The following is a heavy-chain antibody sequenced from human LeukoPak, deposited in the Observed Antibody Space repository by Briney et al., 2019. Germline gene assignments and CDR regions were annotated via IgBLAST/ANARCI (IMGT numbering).Heavy chain of an antibody. CDR1: GGSIRNSSFY. CDR2: IYSTGTT. J-gene: IGHJ5*02. D-gene: IGHD3-16*01. CDR3: ARHYDNWFDP. Sequence: SETLSLTCAVSGGSIRNSSFYWGWIRQPPGKGLEWIASIYSTGTTYYNPSLKSRVTISVDISKNQFSLKLNSVTAADTAIYYCARHYDNWFDPWGQGTLVTVSS. V-gene: IGHV4-39*01.